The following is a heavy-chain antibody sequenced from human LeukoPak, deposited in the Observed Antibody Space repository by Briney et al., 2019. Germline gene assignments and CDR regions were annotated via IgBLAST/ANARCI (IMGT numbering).Heavy chain of an antibody. D-gene: IGHD4-17*01. CDR1: GFTFSSYG. V-gene: IGHV3-33*01. CDR2: IWYDGSNK. Sequence: QPGGSLRLSCAASGFTFSSYGMHWVRQAPGKGLEWVAVIWYDGSNKYYADSVKGRFTISRDNSKNTLYLQMNSLRAEDTAVYYCARDAYGDSAPSPRYYFDYWGQGTLVTVSS. J-gene: IGHJ4*02. CDR3: ARDAYGDSAPSPRYYFDY.